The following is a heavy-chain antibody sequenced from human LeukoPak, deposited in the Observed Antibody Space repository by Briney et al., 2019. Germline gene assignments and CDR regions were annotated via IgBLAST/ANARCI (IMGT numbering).Heavy chain of an antibody. D-gene: IGHD1-14*01. CDR2: IKSQISGGTI. CDR3: TAGTGRTDHDN. J-gene: IGHJ4*02. V-gene: IGHV3-15*05. Sequence: GGSLRLSCAASGFTFDDYGMSWVRQAPGKGLEWVGRIKSQISGGTIDYAAPVKGRFTISRDDSKNTLDLQMNSLKAEDTAVYYCTAGTGRTDHDNWGQGTLVTVSS. CDR1: GFTFDDYG.